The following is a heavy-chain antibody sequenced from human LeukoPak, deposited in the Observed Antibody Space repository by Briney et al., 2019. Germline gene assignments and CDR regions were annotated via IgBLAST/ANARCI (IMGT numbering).Heavy chain of an antibody. D-gene: IGHD1-26*01. V-gene: IGHV4-59*01. CDR3: ARESTGAYYGMDV. J-gene: IGHJ6*02. CDR1: GGSISSYY. CDR2: IYYSGST. Sequence: SETLSLTCTVSGGSISSYYWSWIRQPPGKGLEWIGYIYYSGSTNYNPSLKSRVTISVDTSENQFSLKLSSVTAADTAVYYCARESTGAYYGMDVWGQGTTVTVSS.